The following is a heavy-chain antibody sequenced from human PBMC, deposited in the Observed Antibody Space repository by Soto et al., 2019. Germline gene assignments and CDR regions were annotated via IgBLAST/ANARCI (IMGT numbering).Heavy chain of an antibody. CDR3: ARDLYRRGDYSFDY. CDR1: GFTFSDYY. D-gene: IGHD3-16*01. J-gene: IGHJ4*02. CDR2: ISSSSSDT. Sequence: QVQLVESGGGLVKPGGSLRLSCAASGFTFSDYYMSWLRQAPGKGLEWVSYISSSSSDTNYADSVKGRFTISRDSAKNSLYLQMNRLRAEDTTVYYWARDLYRRGDYSFDYWGQGTLVTVSS. V-gene: IGHV3-11*06.